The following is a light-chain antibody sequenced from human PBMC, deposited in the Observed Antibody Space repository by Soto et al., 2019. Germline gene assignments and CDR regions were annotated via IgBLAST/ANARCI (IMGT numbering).Light chain of an antibody. V-gene: IGKV3-11*01. CDR2: DAS. J-gene: IGKJ1*01. CDR3: QQRSNWPWT. CDR1: QSVSNN. Sequence: EIVMTQSPVTLSVSPGERVTLSCRASQSVSNNLAWYQQKPGQAPRLLIHDASNRATGIPARFSGSGSGTDFTLTISSLEPEDFAVYYCQQRSNWPWTFGQGTKVDIK.